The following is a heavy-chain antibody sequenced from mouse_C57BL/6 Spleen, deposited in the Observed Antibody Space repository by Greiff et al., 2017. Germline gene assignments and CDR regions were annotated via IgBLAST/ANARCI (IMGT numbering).Heavy chain of an antibody. D-gene: IGHD1-1*01. J-gene: IGHJ2*01. CDR1: GFTFSSYA. CDR2: ISDGGSYT. V-gene: IGHV5-4*01. Sequence: EVKLVESGGGLVKPGGSLKLSCAASGFTFSSYAMSWVRQTPEKRLEWVATISDGGSYTYYPDNVKGRFTISRDNAKNNLYLQMSHLKSEDTAMYYCARDLYYGSSYDYWGQGTTLTVSS. CDR3: ARDLYYGSSYDY.